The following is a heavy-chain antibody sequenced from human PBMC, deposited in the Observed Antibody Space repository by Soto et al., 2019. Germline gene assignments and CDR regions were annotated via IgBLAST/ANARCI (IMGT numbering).Heavy chain of an antibody. CDR2: IFYSGNT. D-gene: IGHD6-19*01. J-gene: IGHJ4*02. V-gene: IGHV4-39*01. Sequence: QLQLQESGPGLVKHSETLSLTCTVSDDSIGRSNYFWGWIRQPPGKVMEWIGNIFYSGNTHYNPSLKRRVTISLATSTHHFSLRVSSVTAADTAGYYCAGHLYSGDSRGSFGYWGPGALVIVSS. CDR3: AGHLYSGDSRGSFGY. CDR1: DDSIGRSNYF.